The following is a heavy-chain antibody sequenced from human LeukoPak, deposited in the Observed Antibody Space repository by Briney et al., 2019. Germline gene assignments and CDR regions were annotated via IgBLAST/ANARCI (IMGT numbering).Heavy chain of an antibody. D-gene: IGHD1-26*01. V-gene: IGHV3-48*02. CDR2: ISSSSTTI. CDR3: AKSESYRFDY. Sequence: PGGSLRLSCAASGFTFSSYSMNWVRQAPGKGLEWVSFISSSSTTIYYADSVKGRFTISRDNAKNSLYLQVNGLRDEDTAVYYCAKSESYRFDYWGQGTLVTVSS. CDR1: GFTFSSYS. J-gene: IGHJ4*02.